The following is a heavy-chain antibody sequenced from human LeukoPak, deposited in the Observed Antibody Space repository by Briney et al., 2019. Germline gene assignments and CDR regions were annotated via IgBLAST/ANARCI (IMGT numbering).Heavy chain of an antibody. V-gene: IGHV3-23*01. CDR1: GFTFSNYW. J-gene: IGHJ4*02. CDR2: ISGRP. CDR3: AKALGYWYFDY. Sequence: GGSLRLSCAASGFTFSNYWMTWVRQAPGKGLEWVSAISGRPSYADSVKGRFTISRDNSKNTLYLQVNSLRAEDTAVYYCAKALGYWYFDYWGQGTPVTVSS. D-gene: IGHD2-15*01.